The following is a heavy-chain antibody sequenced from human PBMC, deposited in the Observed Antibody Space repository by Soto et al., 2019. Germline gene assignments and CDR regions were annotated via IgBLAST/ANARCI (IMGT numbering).Heavy chain of an antibody. D-gene: IGHD3-22*01. CDR2: ISAYNGNT. Sequence: QVQLVQSGAEVKKPGASVKVSCKASGYTFTSYGISWVRQAPGQGLEWMGWISAYNGNTNYAQKLQGRVTMTTDTATSTAYMELRSLSADDTAVYYCAREVTMIVVPQWGMDVWGQGTTVTVSS. CDR1: GYTFTSYG. CDR3: AREVTMIVVPQWGMDV. V-gene: IGHV1-18*01. J-gene: IGHJ6*02.